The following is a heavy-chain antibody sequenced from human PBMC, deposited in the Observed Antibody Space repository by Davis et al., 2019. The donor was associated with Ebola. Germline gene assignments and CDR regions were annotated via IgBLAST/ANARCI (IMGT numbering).Heavy chain of an antibody. CDR3: GRGLTGSLFVDY. J-gene: IGHJ4*02. CDR1: GYTFINSH. D-gene: IGHD1-26*01. Sequence: ASVKVSCKASGYTFINSHMHWVRQAPGQGLEWMGLINLKGGATYFVQRFQGRVTLTMDTSTTTVYMDLSSLTSEDTAIYYCGRGLTGSLFVDYWGQGTLVTVSS. V-gene: IGHV1-46*01. CDR2: INLKGGAT.